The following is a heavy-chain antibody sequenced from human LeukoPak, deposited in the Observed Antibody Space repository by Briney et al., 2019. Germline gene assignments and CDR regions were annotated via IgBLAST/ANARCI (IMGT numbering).Heavy chain of an antibody. J-gene: IGHJ5*02. Sequence: ASVKVSCKASGYTFTGYYMHWVRQAPGQGLEWMGWISAYDGNTNYAQKLQGRVTMTTDTSTSTAYMELRSLRSDDTAVYYCARDSDSSGWYTAFDPWGQGTLVTVSS. V-gene: IGHV1-18*04. CDR1: GYTFTGYY. CDR3: ARDSDSSGWYTAFDP. CDR2: ISAYDGNT. D-gene: IGHD6-19*01.